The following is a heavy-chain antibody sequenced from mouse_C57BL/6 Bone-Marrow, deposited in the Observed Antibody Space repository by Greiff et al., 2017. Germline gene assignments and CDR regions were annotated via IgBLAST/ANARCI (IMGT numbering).Heavy chain of an antibody. CDR1: GYTFTSYW. CDR2: IYPGNSDT. D-gene: IGHD2-5*01. V-gene: IGHV1-5*01. Sequence: EVQLQQSGTVLAKSGASVKMSCKTSGYTFTSYWMHWVKQRPGQGLEWIGAIYPGNSDTSYNQKFKGKAKLTAVTSASTAYMELSSLTNEDSAVYYCTRSDSNYGEYWYFDVWGTGTTVTVSS. J-gene: IGHJ1*03. CDR3: TRSDSNYGEYWYFDV.